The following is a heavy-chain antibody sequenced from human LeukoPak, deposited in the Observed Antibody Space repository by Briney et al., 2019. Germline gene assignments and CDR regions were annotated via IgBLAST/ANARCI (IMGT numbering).Heavy chain of an antibody. CDR3: ARADSIAARLDY. CDR2: IYYSGST. V-gene: IGHV4-39*01. Sequence: SETLSLTCIVSGGSISSSSYYWGWIRQPPGKGLEWIGSIYYSGSTYYNPSLKSRVTISVDTSKNQFSLKLSSVTAADTAVYYCARADSIAARLDYWGQGTLVTVSS. D-gene: IGHD6-6*01. CDR1: GGSISSSSYY. J-gene: IGHJ4*02.